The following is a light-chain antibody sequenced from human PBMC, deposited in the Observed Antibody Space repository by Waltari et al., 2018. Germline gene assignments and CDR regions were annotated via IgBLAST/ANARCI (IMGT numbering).Light chain of an antibody. J-gene: IGKJ1*01. CDR3: QKYGSLPAT. CDR2: DAS. CDR1: QSISKY. Sequence: EIMLTQSPGTLSLSPGERATITCRSSQSISKYLAWYQSKPGQPPRLLIYDASSRATGIPDRFSGSGSGTDFSLTISRLEPEDFAVYYCQKYGSLPATFGQGTKVEIK. V-gene: IGKV3-20*01.